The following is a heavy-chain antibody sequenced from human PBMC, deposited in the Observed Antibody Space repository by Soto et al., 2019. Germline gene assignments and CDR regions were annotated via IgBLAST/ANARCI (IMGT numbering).Heavy chain of an antibody. CDR2: IIPIFGTA. V-gene: IGHV1-69*13. CDR1: GGTFSSYA. Sequence: SVKVSCKASGGTFSSYAISWVRQAPGQGLEWMGGIIPIFGTANYAQKFQGRVTITADESTSTAYMELSSLRSDDTAVYYCARGVAARFHLAENWGQGTLVTVS. CDR3: ARGVAARFHLAEN. D-gene: IGHD6-6*01. J-gene: IGHJ4*02.